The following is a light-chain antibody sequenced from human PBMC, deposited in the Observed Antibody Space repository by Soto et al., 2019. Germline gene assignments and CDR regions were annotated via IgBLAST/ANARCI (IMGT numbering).Light chain of an antibody. CDR2: GGY. CDR1: QDVSDF. V-gene: IGKV1-9*01. Sequence: IHLTQSPSILSASVGDRVTLTCRASQDVSDFLAWYQHAPGKAPNLLIYGGYTLQSGVPSRFSGGGSGTEFSLTITGLQPEDSATYYCQQYERFSGTFGPGAKVDIK. CDR3: QQYERFSGT. J-gene: IGKJ1*01.